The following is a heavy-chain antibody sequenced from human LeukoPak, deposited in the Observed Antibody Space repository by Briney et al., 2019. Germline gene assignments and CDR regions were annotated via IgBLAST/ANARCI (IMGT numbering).Heavy chain of an antibody. V-gene: IGHV5-51*01. D-gene: IGHD6-13*01. CDR1: GYCFSSYW. CDR2: IHPGNSET. Sequence: GESLKISCKGSGYCFSSYWIAWVRQMPGKGLEWMGIIHPGNSETTYNPSFQGQVTMSADKSITTAYLQWSSLEAPDTAMYYCAGRLSTIAAAAANDYWGQGTLVTVSS. CDR3: AGRLSTIAAAAANDY. J-gene: IGHJ4*02.